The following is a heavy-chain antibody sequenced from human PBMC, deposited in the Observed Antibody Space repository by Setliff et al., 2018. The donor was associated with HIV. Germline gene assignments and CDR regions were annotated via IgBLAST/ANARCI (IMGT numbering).Heavy chain of an antibody. Sequence: ASVKVSCKASGYSFTNLGLNWVRQAPGQGLEWMGWISVYNGHTNFAQKLQDRATMTTDTSTSTAYMELRSLRSDDTAVYYCARGVAVPHEIYFDFWGQGTLVTVSS. CDR3: ARGVAVPHEIYFDF. D-gene: IGHD1-1*01. V-gene: IGHV1-18*01. J-gene: IGHJ4*02. CDR1: GYSFTNLG. CDR2: ISVYNGHT.